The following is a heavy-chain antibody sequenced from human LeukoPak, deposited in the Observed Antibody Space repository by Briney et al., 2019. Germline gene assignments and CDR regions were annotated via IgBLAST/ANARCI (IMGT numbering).Heavy chain of an antibody. CDR3: ARDRTGDLYIDY. CDR2: ISSSSSYI. D-gene: IGHD7-27*01. CDR1: GFTFSSYS. J-gene: IGHJ4*02. Sequence: GGSLRLSCAASGFTFSSYSMNWVRQAPGKGLEWVSSISSSSSYIYYADSVKGRFTISRDNAKNSLYLQMNSLRAEDTAVYYCARDRTGDLYIDYWGQGTLVTVSS. V-gene: IGHV3-21*01.